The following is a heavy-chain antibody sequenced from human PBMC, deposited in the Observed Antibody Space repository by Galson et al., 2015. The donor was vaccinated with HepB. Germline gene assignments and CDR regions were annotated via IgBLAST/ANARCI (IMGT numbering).Heavy chain of an antibody. D-gene: IGHD2-2*03. Sequence: SLRLSCAAYGFTFSDYYMSWIRQAPGKGLEWVSYISGSGNSIYYAGSVKGRFTISRDNAKNSLYLQMNSLRADDAAVYYCARDLDISVSDAFHIWGQGTMVTVSS. J-gene: IGHJ3*02. V-gene: IGHV3-11*01. CDR3: ARDLDISVSDAFHI. CDR2: ISGSGNSI. CDR1: GFTFSDYY.